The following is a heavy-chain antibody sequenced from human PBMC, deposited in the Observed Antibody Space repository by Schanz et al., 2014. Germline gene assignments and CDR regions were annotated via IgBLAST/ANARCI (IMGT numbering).Heavy chain of an antibody. CDR2: IGGYSGKT. CDR3: AARCVQRDDNYIDF. D-gene: IGHD1-1*01. J-gene: IGHJ4*02. V-gene: IGHV1-18*01. CDR1: GYTFTRSG. Sequence: QVQLVQSGGEVKTPGASVKVSCKASGYTFTRSGISWVRQAPGQGLEWMGWIGGYSGKTNYAQKFQGRVTVTTDTSTSASNKERRILTADDTADYYAARCVQRDDNYIDFWGQGTPVTVSS.